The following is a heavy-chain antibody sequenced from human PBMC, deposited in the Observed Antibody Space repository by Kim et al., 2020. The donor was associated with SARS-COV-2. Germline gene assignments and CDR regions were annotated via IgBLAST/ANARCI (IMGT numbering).Heavy chain of an antibody. CDR3: AREGIAARPGWFDP. Sequence: GGSLRLSCAASGFTFSSYSMNWVRQAPGKGLEWVSSISSSSSYIYYADSVKGRFTISRDNAKNSLYLQMNSLRAEDTAVYYCAREGIAARPGWFDPWGQGTLVTVSS. J-gene: IGHJ5*02. D-gene: IGHD6-6*01. V-gene: IGHV3-21*01. CDR1: GFTFSSYS. CDR2: ISSSSSYI.